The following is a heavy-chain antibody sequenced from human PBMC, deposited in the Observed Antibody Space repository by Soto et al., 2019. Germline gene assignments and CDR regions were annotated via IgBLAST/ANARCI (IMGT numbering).Heavy chain of an antibody. CDR1: GFTFSSYS. CDR2: ISSSSSYI. J-gene: IGHJ4*02. V-gene: IGHV3-21*01. CDR3: ARFRAVAGLFDY. Sequence: GGSLRLSCAASGFTFSSYSMNWVRQAPGKGLEWVSSISSSSSYIYYADSVKGRFTISRDNAKNSLYLQMNSLRAEDTAVYYCARFRAVAGLFDYWGQGTLVTVSS. D-gene: IGHD6-19*01.